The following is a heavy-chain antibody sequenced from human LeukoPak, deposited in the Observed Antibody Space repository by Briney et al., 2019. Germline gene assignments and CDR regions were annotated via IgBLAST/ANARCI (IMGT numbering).Heavy chain of an antibody. D-gene: IGHD6-19*01. Sequence: PSEPLSHTCTLPEDSLRTHKRSWIRQPPGTELQWIGYIGNGGNTNYNPSLKSRVTISIDTSKDQISLKLRSVTPADTAVYYRARALRAVAGFWDHWGQRTLVTVSS. J-gene: IGHJ4*02. CDR2: IGNGGNT. V-gene: IGHV4-59*11. CDR1: EDSLRTHK. CDR3: ARALRAVAGFWDH.